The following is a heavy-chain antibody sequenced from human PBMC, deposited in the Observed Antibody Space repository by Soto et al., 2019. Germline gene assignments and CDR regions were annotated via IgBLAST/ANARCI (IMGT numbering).Heavy chain of an antibody. D-gene: IGHD6-13*01. CDR1: GGSISGYY. Sequence: PSETLSLTCTVSGGSISGYYWTWIRQPPGKGLEWIGHISDSGSTDYNPSLKSRVTISVDTSKNQFSLRLSSVTAADTAIYYCASAYSSSWYSWFDPWGQGTLVTVSS. J-gene: IGHJ5*02. V-gene: IGHV4-59*08. CDR3: ASAYSSSWYSWFDP. CDR2: ISDSGST.